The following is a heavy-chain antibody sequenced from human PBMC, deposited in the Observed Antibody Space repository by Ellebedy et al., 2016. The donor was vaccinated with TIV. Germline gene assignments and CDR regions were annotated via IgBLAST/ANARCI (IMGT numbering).Heavy chain of an antibody. D-gene: IGHD6-13*01. J-gene: IGHJ5*02. V-gene: IGHV1-69*13. Sequence: AASVKVSCKTSGGTFSSYPISWVRQAPGQGLEWMGRIIPMYGTPNYSQKFQDSVTITADESTNTAYMELGSLRFEDTAVYYCAADWDSRYNSSWYGVTGFDPWGQGTLVTVSS. CDR3: AADWDSRYNSSWYGVTGFDP. CDR1: GGTFSSYP. CDR2: IIPMYGTP.